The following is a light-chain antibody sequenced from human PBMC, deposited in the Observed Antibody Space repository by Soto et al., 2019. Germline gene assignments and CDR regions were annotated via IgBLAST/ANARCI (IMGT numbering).Light chain of an antibody. J-gene: IGLJ2*01. CDR2: DVN. CDR3: TSYASGSSHVV. Sequence: SALTQPASVSGSPGQSITLSCTGTSSDIGGYDYVSWYQPHPGKAPKLIIYDVNNRPSGVSNRFSGSKSGNTASLTISGLQAEDEADYYCTSYASGSSHVVFGGGTKLTVL. CDR1: SSDIGGYDY. V-gene: IGLV2-14*01.